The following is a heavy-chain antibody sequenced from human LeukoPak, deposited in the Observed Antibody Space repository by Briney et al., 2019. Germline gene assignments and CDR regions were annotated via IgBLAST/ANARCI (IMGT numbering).Heavy chain of an antibody. V-gene: IGHV1-18*01. D-gene: IGHD3-9*01. CDR2: ISAYNGNT. CDR1: GYTFTSYG. CDR3: ARESYDILTGYSYYYYGMDV. Sequence: ASVTVSCKASGYTFTSYGISWVRQAPGQGLEWMGWISAYNGNTNYAQKLQGRVTMTTDTSTSTAYMELRSLRSDVTAVYYCARESYDILTGYSYYYYGMDVWGQGTTVTVSS. J-gene: IGHJ6*02.